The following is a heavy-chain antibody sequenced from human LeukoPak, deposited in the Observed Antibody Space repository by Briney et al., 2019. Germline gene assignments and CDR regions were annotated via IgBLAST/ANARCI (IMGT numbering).Heavy chain of an antibody. Sequence: GGSLRLSCAASGFTFSSYAMSWVRQAPGKGLEWVSAISGSGGSTYYADSVKGRFTISRDNSKNTLYLQMNSLRAEDTAVYCCAKAYYDFWSGNYYYYMDVWGKGTTVTVSS. D-gene: IGHD3-3*01. J-gene: IGHJ6*03. V-gene: IGHV3-23*01. CDR2: ISGSGGST. CDR3: AKAYYDFWSGNYYYYMDV. CDR1: GFTFSSYA.